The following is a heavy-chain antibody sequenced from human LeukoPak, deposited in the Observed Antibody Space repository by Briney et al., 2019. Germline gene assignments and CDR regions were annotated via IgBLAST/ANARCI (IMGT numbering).Heavy chain of an antibody. V-gene: IGHV4-59*01. CDR3: ARGGFSGGILRYFYL. CDR1: GASFNIYY. J-gene: IGHJ2*01. CDR2: IYYSGST. D-gene: IGHD2-15*01. Sequence: SETLSLTCTVSGASFNIYYWSWIRQPPGKGLEWIGYIYYSGSTNYNPSLKSRVTISVDTSKNQFSLKLRSVTAADTAVYYCARGGFSGGILRYFYLWGRGTLVTVSS.